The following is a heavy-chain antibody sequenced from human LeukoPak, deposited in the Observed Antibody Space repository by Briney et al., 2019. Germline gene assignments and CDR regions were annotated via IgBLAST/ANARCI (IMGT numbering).Heavy chain of an antibody. Sequence: GGSLRLSCAVSGFTFSSYSMNWVRQAPGKGLEWVSAISASGGSTYYADSVKGRFTISRDNSKNTLFLQMNSLRAEDTAVYYCAKDHSSGWPYCFPYWGQGTLVTVSS. D-gene: IGHD6-19*01. CDR3: AKDHSSGWPYCFPY. CDR2: ISASGGST. CDR1: GFTFSSYS. V-gene: IGHV3-23*01. J-gene: IGHJ4*02.